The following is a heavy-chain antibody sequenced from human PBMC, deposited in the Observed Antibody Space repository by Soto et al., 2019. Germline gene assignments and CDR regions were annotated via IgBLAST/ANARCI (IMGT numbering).Heavy chain of an antibody. J-gene: IGHJ4*02. CDR1: GFTFSSYA. D-gene: IGHD6-13*01. CDR2: ISGSGGST. V-gene: IGHV3-23*01. CDR3: ATDFEQQLEFHDY. Sequence: EVQLLESGGGLVQPGGSLRLSCAASGFTFSSYAMSWVRQAPGEGLEWVSAISGSGGSTYYADSVKGRCTISRDNAKNTRYLQMNSLRAEDTAVYYCATDFEQQLEFHDYWGQGTLVTVSS.